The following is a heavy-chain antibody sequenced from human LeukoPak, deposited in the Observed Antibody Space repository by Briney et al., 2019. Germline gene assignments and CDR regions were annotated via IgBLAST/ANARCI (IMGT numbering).Heavy chain of an antibody. CDR1: GFTLSSYS. CDR3: ARGLRKYGWELVIGRYYYYYYMDV. CDR2: ITRSSSYI. V-gene: IGHV3-21*01. J-gene: IGHJ6*03. Sequence: PGGSLRLSCEASGFTLSSYSMNWVRQAPGKGLEWVSSITRSSSYIYYADSVKGRFTISRDNAKNSLYLQMNSLRAEDTAVYYCARGLRKYGWELVIGRYYYYYYMDVWGKGTTVTVSS. D-gene: IGHD1-26*01.